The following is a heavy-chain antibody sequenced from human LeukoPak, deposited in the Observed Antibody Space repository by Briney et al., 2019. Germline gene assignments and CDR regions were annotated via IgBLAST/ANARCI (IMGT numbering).Heavy chain of an antibody. J-gene: IGHJ4*02. Sequence: PSETLSLTCAVYSAPFRGSYWSWFRQPPGKGLEWIGEDSQGEGTNYNPSLKSRVTISQDTSKNQVSLKLNSVTAADTAVYYCARHGTVSMVRGVIKYWGQGTLVTVSS. D-gene: IGHD3-10*01. CDR2: DSQGEGT. CDR1: SAPFRGSY. CDR3: ARHGTVSMVRGVIKY. V-gene: IGHV4-34*01.